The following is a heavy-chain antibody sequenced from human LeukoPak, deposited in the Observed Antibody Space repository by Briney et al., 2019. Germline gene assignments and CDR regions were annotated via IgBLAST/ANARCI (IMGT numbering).Heavy chain of an antibody. CDR3: AKAPVRYYYDSSGHYFDY. D-gene: IGHD3-22*01. CDR1: GFTFSSYG. V-gene: IGHV3-33*06. Sequence: GGSLRLSCAASGFTFSSYGMHWVRQAPGKGLEWVAVIWYDGSNKYYADSVKGRFTISRDNSKNTLYLQINSLRAEDTAVYYCAKAPVRYYYDSSGHYFDYWGQGTLVTVSS. J-gene: IGHJ4*02. CDR2: IWYDGSNK.